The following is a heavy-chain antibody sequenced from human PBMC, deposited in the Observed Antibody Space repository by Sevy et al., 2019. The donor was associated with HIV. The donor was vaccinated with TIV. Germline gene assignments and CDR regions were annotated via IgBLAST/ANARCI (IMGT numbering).Heavy chain of an antibody. CDR2: LGGSVDMT. CDR1: GFTFSRYA. Sequence: GGSLRLSCVASGFTFSRYAMSWVRQAPGKGLKWVSALGGSVDMTYYADLVKGRFTISRDNSKNTLYLQMNSLRAEDTAVYYCARVVEALPGYYYGMDVWGQGTTVTVSS. J-gene: IGHJ6*02. V-gene: IGHV3-23*01. D-gene: IGHD1-26*01. CDR3: ARVVEALPGYYYGMDV.